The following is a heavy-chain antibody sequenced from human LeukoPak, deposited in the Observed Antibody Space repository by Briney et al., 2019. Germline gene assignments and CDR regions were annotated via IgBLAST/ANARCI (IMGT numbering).Heavy chain of an antibody. D-gene: IGHD5-18*01. CDR2: IYHSGST. CDR1: GGSISSGGYS. J-gene: IGHJ6*02. V-gene: IGHV4-30-2*01. Sequence: SQTLSLTCAVSGGSISSGGYSWSWIRQPPGKGLEWIGYIYHSGSTYYNPSLKSRVTISVDRSKNQFSLKLRSVTDADTAVYFCARGRLQLWSFPLPYNHYAIDVWGQGTTVTVSS. CDR3: ARGRLQLWSFPLPYNHYAIDV.